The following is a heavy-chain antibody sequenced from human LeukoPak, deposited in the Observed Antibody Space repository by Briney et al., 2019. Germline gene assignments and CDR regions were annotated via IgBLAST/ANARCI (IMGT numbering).Heavy chain of an antibody. D-gene: IGHD4-17*01. CDR1: GFKFGNFA. Sequence: PGGSLRLSCQTSGFKFGNFALSWVRQAPGKALQWVSTISGSGYVTKYADSVKGRFTISRDSSKNTLYLQMNSLRAEDTAVYYCAKGHGDPSWYWGQGTLVTVSS. CDR2: ISGSGYVT. CDR3: AKGHGDPSWY. V-gene: IGHV3-23*01. J-gene: IGHJ4*02.